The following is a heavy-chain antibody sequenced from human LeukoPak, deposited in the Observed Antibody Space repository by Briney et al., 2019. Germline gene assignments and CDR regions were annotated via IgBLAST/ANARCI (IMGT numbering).Heavy chain of an antibody. CDR3: ARGPNKYDGGNSGSTWFDP. V-gene: IGHV1-8*01. J-gene: IGHJ5*02. CDR1: GYTFTSYD. Sequence: ASVKVSCKASGYTFTSYDINWVRQATGLGPEWMGWMNPNSGNTGYAQKFQGRVTMTRNTSISTAYLELSSLTSEDTAVYYCARGPNKYDGGNSGSTWFDPWGHGSLVTVSS. CDR2: MNPNSGNT. D-gene: IGHD4-23*01.